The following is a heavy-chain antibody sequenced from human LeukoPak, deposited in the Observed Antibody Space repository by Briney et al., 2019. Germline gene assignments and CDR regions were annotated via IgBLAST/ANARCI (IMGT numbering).Heavy chain of an antibody. CDR3: ARDGYSYGRPFDY. D-gene: IGHD5-18*01. Sequence: GGSLRLSCAASGFTFSDYYMSWIRQAPGKGLEWVSYISSRISYTNYADSVKGRFTISRDNAKNSLYLQMNSLRAEDTAVYYCARDGYSYGRPFDYWGQGTLVTVPS. V-gene: IGHV3-11*06. CDR1: GFTFSDYY. J-gene: IGHJ4*02. CDR2: ISSRISYT.